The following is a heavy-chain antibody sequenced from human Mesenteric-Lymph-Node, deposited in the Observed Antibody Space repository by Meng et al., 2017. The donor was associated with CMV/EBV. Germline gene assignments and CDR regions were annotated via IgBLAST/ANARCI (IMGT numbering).Heavy chain of an antibody. CDR2: SRNKAKSYTT. J-gene: IGHJ4*02. D-gene: IGHD1-1*01. CDR1: GFMFSDQY. V-gene: IGHV3-72*01. Sequence: SGFMFSDQYMDWVRQAPGKGLEWVGRSRNKAKSYTTEYAASVKGRFTISRDDSHNLLFLEMNSLRTEDTAVYYCASLSQQNWNNLGYWGQGTLVTVSS. CDR3: ASLSQQNWNNLGY.